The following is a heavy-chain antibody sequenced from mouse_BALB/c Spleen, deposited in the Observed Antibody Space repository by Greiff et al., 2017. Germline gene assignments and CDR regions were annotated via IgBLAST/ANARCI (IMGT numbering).Heavy chain of an antibody. D-gene: IGHD1-1*01. Sequence: VMLVESGPGLVAPSQSLSITCTVSGFSLTGYGVNWVRQPPGKGLEWLGMIWGDGSTDYNSALKSRLSISKDNSKSQVFLKMNSLQTDDTARYYCARVGVTTTVVKTYYAMDYWGQGTSVTVSS. V-gene: IGHV2-6-7*01. CDR2: IWGDGST. J-gene: IGHJ4*01. CDR3: ARVGVTTTVVKTYYAMDY. CDR1: GFSLTGYG.